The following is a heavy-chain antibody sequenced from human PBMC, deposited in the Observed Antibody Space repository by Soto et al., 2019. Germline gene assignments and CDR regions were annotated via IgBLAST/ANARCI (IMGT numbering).Heavy chain of an antibody. Sequence: PSETLSLTCQVSGDSISSYYWSWIRQPAGKGLEWIGRISASGSSNYNPSLKTRVTMSLDTSKSQFSLQLNSVTAADTAVYYWAREGVAVSGYNWFDLWGERTLVTVSS. V-gene: IGHV4-4*07. CDR2: ISASGSS. J-gene: IGHJ5*02. D-gene: IGHD6-13*01. CDR3: AREGVAVSGYNWFDL. CDR1: GDSISSYY.